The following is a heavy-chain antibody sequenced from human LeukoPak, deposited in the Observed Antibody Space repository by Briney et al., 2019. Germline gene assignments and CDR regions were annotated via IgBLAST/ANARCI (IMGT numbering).Heavy chain of an antibody. CDR3: AKGGQWLVLDYFDY. V-gene: IGHV3-23*01. CDR1: GFTFSSYG. Sequence: GGSLRLSCAASGFTFSSYGMSWVRQAPGEGLEWVSAISGSGGSTYYADSVKGRFTISRDNSKYTPYLQMNSLRAEDTAVYYCAKGGQWLVLDYFDYWGQGTLVTVSS. D-gene: IGHD6-19*01. J-gene: IGHJ4*02. CDR2: ISGSGGST.